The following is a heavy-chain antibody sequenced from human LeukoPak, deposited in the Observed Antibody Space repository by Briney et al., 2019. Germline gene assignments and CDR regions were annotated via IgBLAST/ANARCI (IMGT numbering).Heavy chain of an antibody. Sequence: SETLSLTCTVSGGSISSSSYYWGWIRQPPGKGLEWIGSIYYSGSTYYNSSLKSRVTISVDTSKNQFSLKLRSVTAADTAIYYCARASFNVVFGNWFDPWGQGTLVTVSS. CDR2: IYYSGST. CDR1: GGSISSSSYY. J-gene: IGHJ5*02. D-gene: IGHD2-8*01. V-gene: IGHV4-39*01. CDR3: ARASFNVVFGNWFDP.